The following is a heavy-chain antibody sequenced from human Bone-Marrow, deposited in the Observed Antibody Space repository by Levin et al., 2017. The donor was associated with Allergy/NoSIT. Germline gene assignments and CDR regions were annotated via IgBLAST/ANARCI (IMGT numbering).Heavy chain of an antibody. D-gene: IGHD6-13*01. V-gene: IGHV1-2*02. CDR2: INPYSADT. Sequence: ASVKVSCKASGYSFTDYYIHWVRQAPGQGLEWMGCINPYSADTNHAQNFQGRVSMTRATSVNTVYMYLSSLRPDDTAVYYCARGGSDSWYRAFDIWGHGTVVTVSS. CDR1: GYSFTDYY. CDR3: ARGGSDSWYRAFDI. J-gene: IGHJ3*02.